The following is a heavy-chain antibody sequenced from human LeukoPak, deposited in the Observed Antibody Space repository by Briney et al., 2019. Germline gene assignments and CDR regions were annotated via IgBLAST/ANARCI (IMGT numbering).Heavy chain of an antibody. J-gene: IGHJ4*02. CDR3: ARGRYSSVGY. V-gene: IGHV4-39*07. CDR2: IYYSGST. Sequence: SETLSLTCTVSGGSISSSSYYWGWIRQPPGKGLEWIGSIYYSGSTYYNPSLKSRVTISVDTSKNQFSLKLSSVTAADTAVYYCARGRYSSVGYWGQGTLVTVSS. D-gene: IGHD5-18*01. CDR1: GGSISSSSYY.